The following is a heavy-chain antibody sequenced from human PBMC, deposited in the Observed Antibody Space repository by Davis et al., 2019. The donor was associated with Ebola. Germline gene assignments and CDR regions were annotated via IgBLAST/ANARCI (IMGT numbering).Heavy chain of an antibody. J-gene: IGHJ3*02. CDR1: GGSLSNYY. V-gene: IGHV4-59*01. D-gene: IGHD6-19*01. CDR2: IYYSGST. Sequence: SETLSLTCAVYGGSLSNYYWSWIRQPPGKGLEWIGYIYYSGSTNYNPSLKSRVTISVDTSKNQFSLKLSSVTAADTAVYYCARAHSSGWLYLDAFDIWGQGTMVTVSS. CDR3: ARAHSSGWLYLDAFDI.